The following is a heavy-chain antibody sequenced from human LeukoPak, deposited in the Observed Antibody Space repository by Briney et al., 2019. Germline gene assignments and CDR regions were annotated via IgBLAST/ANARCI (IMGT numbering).Heavy chain of an antibody. CDR3: ARRVDY. CDR2: INPNSGGT. Sequence: ASVKVSCKASGYTFTGYYMHWVRQAPGQGLEWMGWINPNSGGTNYAQKFQGRVTITRNTSISTAYMELSSLRSEDTAVYYCARRVDYWGQGTLVTVSS. J-gene: IGHJ4*02. CDR1: GYTFTGYY. V-gene: IGHV1-2*02.